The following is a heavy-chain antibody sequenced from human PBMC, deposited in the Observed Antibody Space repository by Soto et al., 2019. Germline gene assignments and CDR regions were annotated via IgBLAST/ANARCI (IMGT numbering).Heavy chain of an antibody. D-gene: IGHD3-10*01. Sequence: PSETLSLTCNVSGGSINDYYWTWIRQPPRKGLEWIGYIYYSGSAYYNPSLKSRVTISVDTSKNQFSLKLSSVTAADTAVYYCAREAYSYGSGSVYYGMDVWGQGTTVTVSS. CDR1: GGSINDYY. CDR3: AREAYSYGSGSVYYGMDV. V-gene: IGHV4-59*01. CDR2: IYYSGSA. J-gene: IGHJ6*02.